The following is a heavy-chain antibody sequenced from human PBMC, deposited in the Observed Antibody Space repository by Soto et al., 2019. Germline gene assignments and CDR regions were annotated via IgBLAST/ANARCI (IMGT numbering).Heavy chain of an antibody. Sequence: EVQLVESGGGLVQPGRSLRLSCAASGFTFDDYAMHWVRQAPGKGLEWVSGISWNSGSIGYADSVKGRFTISRDNAKNTLYRQMNSMRADDTALYYCAKDNAPTTIAEVGWFDPWGQGSLVTVSS. V-gene: IGHV3-9*01. D-gene: IGHD5-12*01. CDR3: AKDNAPTTIAEVGWFDP. CDR1: GFTFDDYA. CDR2: ISWNSGSI. J-gene: IGHJ5*02.